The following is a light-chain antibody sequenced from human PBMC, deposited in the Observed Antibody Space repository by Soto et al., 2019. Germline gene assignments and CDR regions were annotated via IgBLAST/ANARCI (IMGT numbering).Light chain of an antibody. J-gene: IGLJ1*01. CDR3: SSYTSTSTYV. CDR2: HVS. V-gene: IGLV2-14*01. CDR1: TSAVGGYYY. Sequence: SALTQTASVSGSPGQSITISRIGTTSAVGGYYYVSWYQQYPGKAPKLMIYHVSNRPSGVSNRFSGSKSGNSASLTISGLQAEDEADYYCSSYTSTSTYVFGTGTKVTVL.